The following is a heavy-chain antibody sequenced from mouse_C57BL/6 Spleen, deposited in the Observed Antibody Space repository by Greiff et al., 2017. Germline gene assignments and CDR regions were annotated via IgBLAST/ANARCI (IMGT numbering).Heavy chain of an antibody. CDR1: GYTFTSYW. Sequence: VQLQQPGAELVKPGASVKMSCKASGYTFTSYWLTWVKQRPGQGLEWIGDIYPGSGSTNYNEKFKSKATLTVDTSSSTAYMQLSSLTSEDSAVYYCARAPYDYDGSWFAYWGQGTLVTVSA. D-gene: IGHD2-4*01. CDR2: IYPGSGST. J-gene: IGHJ3*01. V-gene: IGHV1-55*01. CDR3: ARAPYDYDGSWFAY.